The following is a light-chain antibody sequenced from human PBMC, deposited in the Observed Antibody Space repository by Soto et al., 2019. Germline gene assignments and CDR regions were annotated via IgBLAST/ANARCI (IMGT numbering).Light chain of an antibody. V-gene: IGKV3-15*01. CDR1: QSVSVN. CDR3: QHYHDLPPWS. Sequence: EIAMTQSPATLSSSPGERVTLSCRASQSVSVNLAWYRQNPGQAPRLLIDGASTRATGIPATFSGSGSGTEYNLTISSLQSEAFVVYYCQHYHDLPPWSFDQGTKVEIK. CDR2: GAS. J-gene: IGKJ1*01.